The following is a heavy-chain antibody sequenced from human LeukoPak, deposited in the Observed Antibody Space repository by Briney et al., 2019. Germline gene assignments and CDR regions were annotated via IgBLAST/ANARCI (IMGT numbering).Heavy chain of an antibody. J-gene: IGHJ4*02. Sequence: QSGGSLRLSCAASGFSFRTYAMTWVRQAPGKGLEWVSSIGGSGATTYNADPLKGRFTISRDNSENTLYLQMNSLRAEDTAVYYCVKESTSSGYYYAPDYWGQGTLVTVS. D-gene: IGHD3-22*01. CDR2: IGGSGATT. CDR1: GFSFRTYA. CDR3: VKESTSSGYYYAPDY. V-gene: IGHV3-23*01.